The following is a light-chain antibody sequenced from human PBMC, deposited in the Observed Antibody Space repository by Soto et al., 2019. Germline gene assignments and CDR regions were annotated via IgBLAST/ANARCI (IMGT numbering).Light chain of an antibody. CDR2: EVT. J-gene: IGLJ1*01. CDR1: SSDVGAYNF. Sequence: QSVLTQPASVSGSPGQSITISCTGTSSDVGAYNFVSWYQLHPGEAPKLIIYEVTNRPSGVSERFSGFKSGNTASLTISGLQSEDETDYYCSSYTSLSTVVFGTGTKVTVL. V-gene: IGLV2-14*01. CDR3: SSYTSLSTVV.